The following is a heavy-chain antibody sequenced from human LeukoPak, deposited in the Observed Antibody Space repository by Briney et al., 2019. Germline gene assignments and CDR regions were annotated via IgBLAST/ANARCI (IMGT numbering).Heavy chain of an antibody. CDR3: ASGPPKRWLQGGFDY. V-gene: IGHV1-46*01. Sequence: ASVKVSCKASGYTFTSYYMHWVRQAPGQGLEWMGIINPSGGSTSYAQKFQGRVTMTRDTSTSTVYMELSSLRSDDTAVYYCASGPPKRWLQGGFDYWGQGTLVTVSS. D-gene: IGHD5-24*01. J-gene: IGHJ4*02. CDR2: INPSGGST. CDR1: GYTFTSYY.